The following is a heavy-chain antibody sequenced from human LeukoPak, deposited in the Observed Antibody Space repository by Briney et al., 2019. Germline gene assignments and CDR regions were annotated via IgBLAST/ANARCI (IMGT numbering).Heavy chain of an antibody. CDR3: AELGITMIGGV. Sequence: GGSLRLACAASAFTFSSYEMNWVRQAPGKGLEWVSYISSSGSNIYYADSVKGRFTISRDNAKNSLYLQMNSLRAEDTAVYYCAELGITMIGGVWGKGTTVTVSS. D-gene: IGHD3-10*02. CDR2: ISSSGSNI. V-gene: IGHV3-48*03. CDR1: AFTFSSYE. J-gene: IGHJ6*04.